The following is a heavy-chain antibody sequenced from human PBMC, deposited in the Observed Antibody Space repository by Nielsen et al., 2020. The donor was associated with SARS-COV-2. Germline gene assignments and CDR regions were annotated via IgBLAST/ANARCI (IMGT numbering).Heavy chain of an antibody. V-gene: IGHV3-30*18. CDR3: AKISWYYYGEDAFDI. J-gene: IGHJ3*02. CDR2: ISYDGSNK. CDR1: GFTFSSYG. D-gene: IGHD3-10*01. Sequence: LKISCAASGFTFSSYGMHWVRQAPGKGLEWVAVISYDGSNKYYADSVKGRFTISRDNSKNTLYLQMNSLRAEDTAVYYCAKISWYYYGEDAFDIWGQGTMVTVSS.